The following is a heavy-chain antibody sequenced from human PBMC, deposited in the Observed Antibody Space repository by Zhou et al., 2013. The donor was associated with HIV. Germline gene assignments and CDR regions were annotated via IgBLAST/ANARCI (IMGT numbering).Heavy chain of an antibody. CDR1: GYTFTNYG. CDR3: ARAHHIAVAGAPFDY. CDR2: ISGYNGNA. V-gene: IGHV1-18*01. Sequence: QVQLVQSGAELKKPGASVKVSCKASGYTFTNYGVSWVRQAPGQGLEWLGWISGYNGNAMIAQKFQVRVTMTTDTSTSTAYMELKSLTSDDTAIYYCARAHHIAVAGAPFDYWGQGTLVTVSS. J-gene: IGHJ4*02. D-gene: IGHD6-19*01.